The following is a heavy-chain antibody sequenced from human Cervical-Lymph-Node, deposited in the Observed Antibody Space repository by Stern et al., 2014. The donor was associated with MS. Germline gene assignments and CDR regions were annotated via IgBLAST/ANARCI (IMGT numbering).Heavy chain of an antibody. J-gene: IGHJ5*02. CDR1: GFSLRTSGVA. D-gene: IGHD4-11*01. Sequence: QVTLRESGPTLVKPTQTLTLTCTFSGFSLRTSGVAVGWIRQPPGKALEWLALIYWDDDKRYSASRKSRLTITKDTPKNQVVLTMTNMDPVDTATYYCAHRHYSGWFDPWGQGTLVTVSS. CDR3: AHRHYSGWFDP. CDR2: IYWDDDK. V-gene: IGHV2-5*02.